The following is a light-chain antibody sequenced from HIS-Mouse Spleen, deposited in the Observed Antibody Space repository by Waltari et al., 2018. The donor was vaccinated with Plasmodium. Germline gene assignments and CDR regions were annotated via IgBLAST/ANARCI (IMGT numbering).Light chain of an antibody. J-gene: IGLJ2*01. V-gene: IGLV3-19*01. Sequence: SSELTQDPAVSVALGQTVTITCQGDSLRSYYASCYQQKPEQAPVLVIYGKNNRPSGIPDRFSGSSSGNTASLTITGAQAEDEADYYCNSRDSSGNHLGVVFGGGTKLTVL. CDR1: SLRSYY. CDR3: NSRDSSGNHLGVV. CDR2: GKN.